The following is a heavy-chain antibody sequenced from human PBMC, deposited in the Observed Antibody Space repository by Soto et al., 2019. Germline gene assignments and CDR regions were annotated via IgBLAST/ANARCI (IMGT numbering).Heavy chain of an antibody. J-gene: IGHJ5*02. CDR1: GGSINDYY. CDR3: ARANSSTWYTFEYKWFDP. CDR2: MYYSETT. Sequence: SETLSLTCTVSGGSINDYYWSWIRQTPGKGLEWVGFMYYSETTKYNPSLKGRVNMSLDTSKNQVSLHLQSVTAADKAVYYCARANSSTWYTFEYKWFDPWGQGTLVTVS. D-gene: IGHD6-13*01. V-gene: IGHV4-59*01.